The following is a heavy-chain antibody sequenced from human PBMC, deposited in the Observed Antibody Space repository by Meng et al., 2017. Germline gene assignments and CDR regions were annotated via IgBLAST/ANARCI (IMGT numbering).Heavy chain of an antibody. J-gene: IGHJ6*02. V-gene: IGHV3-30*04. CDR3: AGVRYSISWYRSYYYCGMDV. CDR2: ISYDGSNK. CDR1: GFTFSSYA. Sequence: GGPLRFSCAASGFTFSSYAMHWVRKAPGKGLEWAAVISYDGSNKYYADPVKGRFTISRDNSKNTLYLQMNSLRAGDTAVYYFAGVRYSISWYRSYYYCGMDVWGQGTTVTVSS. D-gene: IGHD6-13*01.